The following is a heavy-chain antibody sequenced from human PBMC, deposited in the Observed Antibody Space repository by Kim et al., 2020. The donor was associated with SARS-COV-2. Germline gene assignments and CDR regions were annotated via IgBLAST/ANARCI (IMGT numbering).Heavy chain of an antibody. J-gene: IGHJ3*02. D-gene: IGHD5-12*01. CDR3: ARGARSGYDSGAPAFDI. Sequence: GGSLRLSCAASGFTFSSYAMHWVRQAPGKGLEWVAVISYDGSNKYYADSVKGRFTISRDNSKNTLYLQMNSLRAEDTAVYYCARGARSGYDSGAPAFDI. V-gene: IGHV3-30*04. CDR1: GFTFSSYA. CDR2: ISYDGSNK.